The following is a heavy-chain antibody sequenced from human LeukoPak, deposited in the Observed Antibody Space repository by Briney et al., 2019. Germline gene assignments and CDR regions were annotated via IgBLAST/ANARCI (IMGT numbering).Heavy chain of an antibody. Sequence: PGWSLRLPLSSWGFTCRPNPMTGVRLDTGQGQDPVCSFRGSGGSTFYADSVKGRFTISRDNTRNTLYLQMNSLRTEDTALYYCARDPNGDYIGAFDIWGQGIMVTVSS. J-gene: IGHJ3*02. CDR3: ARDPNGDYIGAFDI. V-gene: IGHV3-23*01. D-gene: IGHD2-8*01. CDR1: GFTCRPNP. CDR2: FRGSGGST.